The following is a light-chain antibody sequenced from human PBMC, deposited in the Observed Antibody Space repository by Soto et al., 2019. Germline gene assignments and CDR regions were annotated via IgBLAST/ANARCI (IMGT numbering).Light chain of an antibody. CDR3: GSYTSSSTLHVV. Sequence: QSALTQPASVSGSPGQSITISCTGTSSDVGAYDYVSWYQHHPGKAPQLMIYDVTNRPSAVSNRFSGSKSGNTASLTISGLQAEDEADYYCGSYTSSSTLHVVFGGGTKVTVL. V-gene: IGLV2-14*03. J-gene: IGLJ2*01. CDR2: DVT. CDR1: SSDVGAYDY.